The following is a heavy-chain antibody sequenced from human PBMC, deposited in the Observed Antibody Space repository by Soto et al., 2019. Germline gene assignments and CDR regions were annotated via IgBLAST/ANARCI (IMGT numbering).Heavy chain of an antibody. J-gene: IGHJ4*02. Sequence: PSETLSLTCTVSGGSISSSSYYWGWIRQPTGKGLEWIGSIYYSGSTYYNPSLKSRVTISVDTSKNQFSLKLSSVTAADTAVYYCARQGHDMLATIYDYWGQGTLVTVSS. CDR1: GGSISSSSYY. V-gene: IGHV4-39*01. CDR2: IYYSGST. CDR3: ARQGHDMLATIYDY. D-gene: IGHD5-12*01.